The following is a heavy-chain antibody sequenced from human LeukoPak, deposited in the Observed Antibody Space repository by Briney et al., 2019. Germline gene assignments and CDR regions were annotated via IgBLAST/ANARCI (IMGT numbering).Heavy chain of an antibody. CDR2: ISVSGNT. CDR3: AKRYCSGGSCYSAPFDY. J-gene: IGHJ4*02. V-gene: IGHV3-23*01. CDR1: GFTLSSYA. D-gene: IGHD2-15*01. Sequence: PGGSLRLSCAASGFTLSSYAMSWVRQAPGKGLEWVSAISVSGNTYHADSVKGRFTISRDNSKNTLYLQMNSLRAEDTAVYYCAKRYCSGGSCYSAPFDYWGQGTLVTVSS.